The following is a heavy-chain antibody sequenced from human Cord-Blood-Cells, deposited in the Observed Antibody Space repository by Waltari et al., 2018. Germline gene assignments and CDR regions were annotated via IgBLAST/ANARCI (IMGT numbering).Heavy chain of an antibody. D-gene: IGHD1-26*01. CDR3: ARDSGYSFDY. CDR2: ISYDGSNK. Sequence: QVQLVESGGGVVQPGRSLRLSCAASGFTFSSYAMHWVRQAPGKGLEWVAVISYDGSNKYYAASVKGRFPNSRDNSKNTLYLQMNSLRAEDTAVYYCARDSGYSFDYWGQGTLVTVSS. V-gene: IGHV3-30-3*01. J-gene: IGHJ4*02. CDR1: GFTFSSYA.